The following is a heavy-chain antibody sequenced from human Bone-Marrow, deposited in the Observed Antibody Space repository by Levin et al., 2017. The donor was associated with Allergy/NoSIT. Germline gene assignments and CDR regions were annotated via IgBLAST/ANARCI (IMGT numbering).Heavy chain of an antibody. J-gene: IGHJ5*02. Sequence: PSETLSLTCADSGDSISRAGYSWSWIRQPPGKGLEWIGHIYYNGNTYYNPSLKSRVSISVDGSKTQFSLNLTSVTAADTAVYYCARASRITFGGLIVDNVGWFDPWGQGILVTVSS. CDR1: GDSISRAGYS. V-gene: IGHV4-30-2*01. D-gene: IGHD3-16*02. CDR3: ARASRITFGGLIVDNVGWFDP. CDR2: IYYNGNT.